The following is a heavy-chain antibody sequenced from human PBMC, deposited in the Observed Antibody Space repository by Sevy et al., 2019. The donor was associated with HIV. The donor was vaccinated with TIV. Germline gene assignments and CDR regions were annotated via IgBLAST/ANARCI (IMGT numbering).Heavy chain of an antibody. CDR2: ISYDGSNK. Sequence: GESLKISCAASGFTFSSYGMHWVRQAPGKGLEWVAVISYDGSNKYYADSVKGRFTISRDNSKNTLYLQMNSLRAEDTAVYYCAKGRLRFLELNYYFDYWGQGTLVTVSS. CDR1: GFTFSSYG. V-gene: IGHV3-30*18. CDR3: AKGRLRFLELNYYFDY. J-gene: IGHJ4*02. D-gene: IGHD3-3*01.